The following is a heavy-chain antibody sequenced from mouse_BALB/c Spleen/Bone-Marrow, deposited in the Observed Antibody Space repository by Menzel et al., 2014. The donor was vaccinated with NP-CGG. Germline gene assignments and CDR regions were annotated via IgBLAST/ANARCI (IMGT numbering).Heavy chain of an antibody. CDR3: MYGNPFAY. CDR1: GVTFSNYW. CDR2: IRLKSNNYET. D-gene: IGHD2-10*02. V-gene: IGHV6-6*02. Sequence: EVQGVGSGGGLVQPGGSMKFSCVATGVTFSNYWMNWVRQSPERGLEWVAEIRLKSNNYETHYAESVKGRFTIPRDDSKSRVYLQMNNLRAEDTGIYYCMYGNPFAYWGRGTLVTVSA. J-gene: IGHJ3*01.